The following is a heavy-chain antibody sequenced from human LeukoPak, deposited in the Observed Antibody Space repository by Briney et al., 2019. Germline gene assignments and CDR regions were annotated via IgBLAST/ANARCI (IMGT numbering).Heavy chain of an antibody. CDR1: GFTFRSYG. D-gene: IGHD5-12*01. CDR3: ARGPSGYHNT. Sequence: GGTLRLSCAASGFTFRSYGMSWVRQAPGKGLEWVANIKQDGSEKYYVDSVKGRFTISRDNSKNTLYLQMNSLRAEDTAVYYCARGPSGYHNTGGQGTLVTVSS. CDR2: IKQDGSEK. V-gene: IGHV3-7*01. J-gene: IGHJ4*02.